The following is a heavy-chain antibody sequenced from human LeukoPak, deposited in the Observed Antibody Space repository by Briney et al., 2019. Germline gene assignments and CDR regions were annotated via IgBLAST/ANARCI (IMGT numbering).Heavy chain of an antibody. D-gene: IGHD1-26*01. CDR2: IYHSGST. V-gene: IGHV4-38-2*02. CDR3: ARVGGGSYLNFDH. CDR1: GYSISSGYY. Sequence: PSETLSLTCTVSGYSISSGYYWGWIRQPPGKGLEWIGSIYHSGSTYYNPSLKSRVTISVDTSKNQFSLKLSSVTAADTAVYYCARVGGGSYLNFDHWGQGNVVTVSS. J-gene: IGHJ4*02.